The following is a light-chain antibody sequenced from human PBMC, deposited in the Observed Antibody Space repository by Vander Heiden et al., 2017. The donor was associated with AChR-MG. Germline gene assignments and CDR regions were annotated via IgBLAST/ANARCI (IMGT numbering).Light chain of an antibody. CDR2: SNN. CDR3: AAWDDSLSGRWV. J-gene: IGLJ3*02. V-gene: IGLV1-47*02. Sequence: QSVLTQTPSASGTPGQRVTISCSGSTSNIGSNYVYWYQQLPGTAPKRLIYSNNQRPSGVPDRCSGSKSGTSASLAISGLRSEDEADYYCAAWDDSLSGRWVFGGGTKLTVL. CDR1: TSNIGSNY.